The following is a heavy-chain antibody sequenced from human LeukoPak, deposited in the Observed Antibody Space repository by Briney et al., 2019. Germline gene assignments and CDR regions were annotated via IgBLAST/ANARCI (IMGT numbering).Heavy chain of an antibody. D-gene: IGHD3-10*01. CDR1: GFTVSSNY. Sequence: GGSLRLSCAASGFTVSSNYISCVRQAPGKGLEWVSVIYSGGSTYYADSVKGKFTISRDNSKNTLYLQMNSLRAEDTAVYYCAKGAYGSGSYLMDYWGQGTLVTVSS. J-gene: IGHJ4*02. V-gene: IGHV3-66*01. CDR2: IYSGGST. CDR3: AKGAYGSGSYLMDY.